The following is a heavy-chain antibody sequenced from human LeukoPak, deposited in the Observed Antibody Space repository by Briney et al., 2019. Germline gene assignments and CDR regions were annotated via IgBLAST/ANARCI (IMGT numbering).Heavy chain of an antibody. Sequence: GGSLRLSCAASGFTFSSYGMHWVRQAPGKGLEWVAVISYDGSNKYYADSVKGRFTISRDNSKNTLYLQMNSLRAEDTAVYYCAKEGLLWFGELLNFYDYWGQGTLVTVSS. V-gene: IGHV3-30*18. CDR3: AKEGLLWFGELLNFYDY. CDR2: ISYDGSNK. J-gene: IGHJ4*02. D-gene: IGHD3-10*01. CDR1: GFTFSSYG.